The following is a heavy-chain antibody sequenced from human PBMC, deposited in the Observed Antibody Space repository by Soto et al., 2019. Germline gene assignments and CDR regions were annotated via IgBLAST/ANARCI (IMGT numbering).Heavy chain of an antibody. D-gene: IGHD3-10*01. J-gene: IGHJ3*02. V-gene: IGHV1-69*01. CDR3: ARGVTMVRGVINAFDI. Sequence: QVQLVQSGAEVKKPGSSVKVSCKASGGTFSSYAISWVRQAPGQGLGWMGGIIPIFGTANYAKKFQGRVTITTHESTSTAYMELRSLRSEGAAVSYCARGVTMVRGVINAFDIWGQGTMVTVSS. CDR2: IIPIFGTA. CDR1: GGTFSSYA.